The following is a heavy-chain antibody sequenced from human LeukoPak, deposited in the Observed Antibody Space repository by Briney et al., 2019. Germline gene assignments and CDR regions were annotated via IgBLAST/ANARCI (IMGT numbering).Heavy chain of an antibody. D-gene: IGHD5-24*01. CDR3: AKDRNAWPTNFDS. Sequence: GGSLRLSCAASGFSVRNNYMAWVRQAPGKGLEWVSAISSSGGTTYYADSVKGRFSISRDNSKNTLYLRMNSLRAEDTAIYYCAKDRNAWPTNFDSWGQGTLVTVSA. CDR1: GFSVRNNY. J-gene: IGHJ4*02. V-gene: IGHV3-23*01. CDR2: ISSSGGTT.